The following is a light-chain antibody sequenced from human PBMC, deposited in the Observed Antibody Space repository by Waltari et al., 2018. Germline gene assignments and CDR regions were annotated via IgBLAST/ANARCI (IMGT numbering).Light chain of an antibody. V-gene: IGKV3-20*01. CDR3: QHYVRLPAT. J-gene: IGKJ1*01. CDR1: QSVSRS. CDR2: GAS. Sequence: IVLTQSPGTLSLSPGERATLSCRASQSVSRSLAWYLQKPGQAPKLLIYGASTRATGIPDRFTGSGSGTDFSLTISSLEPEDFAIYFCQHYVRLPATFGQGTKVEIK.